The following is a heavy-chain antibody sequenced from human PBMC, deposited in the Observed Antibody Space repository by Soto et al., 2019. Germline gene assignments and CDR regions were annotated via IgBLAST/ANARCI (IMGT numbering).Heavy chain of an antibody. CDR1: GGSISSSSFH. CDR3: ARRERAAGTDWWFDP. D-gene: IGHD6-13*01. CDR2: IYYSGST. J-gene: IGHJ5*02. V-gene: IGHV4-39*01. Sequence: QLQLQESGPGLVKPSETLSLTCTVSGGSISSSSFHWGWIRQPPGKGLEWIGSIYYSGSTYYSPSLKSRVTTSVATSKSQFSLTLSSVTAADTAVYYCARRERAAGTDWWFDPWGQGTLVTVSS.